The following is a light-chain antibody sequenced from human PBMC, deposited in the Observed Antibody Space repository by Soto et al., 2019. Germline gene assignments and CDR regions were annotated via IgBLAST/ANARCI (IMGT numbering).Light chain of an antibody. CDR3: AAWYDSLNGVV. CDR2: NNN. V-gene: IGLV1-44*01. J-gene: IGLJ2*01. Sequence: QSVLTQPPSASGTPGQRVTISCSGSSSNIGNNTVTWYQQLPGTAPKLLIYNNNQRPSGVPDRFSGSKSGTSASLPISGLQSEDEADYYCAAWYDSLNGVVFGGGTKLTVL. CDR1: SSNIGNNT.